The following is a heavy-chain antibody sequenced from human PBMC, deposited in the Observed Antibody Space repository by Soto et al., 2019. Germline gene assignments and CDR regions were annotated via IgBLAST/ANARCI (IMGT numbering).Heavy chain of an antibody. CDR2: ISYDGSNK. CDR3: ARDRGYSYGTPYYYGMDV. CDR1: GFTFSSYA. V-gene: IGHV3-30-3*01. J-gene: IGHJ6*02. D-gene: IGHD5-18*01. Sequence: PGGSLRLSCAASGFTFSSYAMHWVRQAPGKGLEWVAVISYDGSNKYYADSVKGRFTISRDNSKNTLYLQMNSLRAEDTAVYYCARDRGYSYGTPYYYGMDVWGQGTTVTVSS.